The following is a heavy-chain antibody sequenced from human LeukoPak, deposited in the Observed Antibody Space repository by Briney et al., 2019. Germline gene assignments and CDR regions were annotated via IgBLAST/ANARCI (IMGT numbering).Heavy chain of an antibody. V-gene: IGHV3-48*03. CDR3: ARDRYYYGSGSYSDY. CDR2: ISSSGSTI. D-gene: IGHD3-10*01. Sequence: GGSLRFSCAASGFTFSSYEMNWVRQAPGKGLEWVSYISSSGSTIYYADSVKGRFTISRDNAKNSLYLQMNSLRAEDTAVYYCARDRYYYGSGSYSDYWGQGTLVTVSS. J-gene: IGHJ4*02. CDR1: GFTFSSYE.